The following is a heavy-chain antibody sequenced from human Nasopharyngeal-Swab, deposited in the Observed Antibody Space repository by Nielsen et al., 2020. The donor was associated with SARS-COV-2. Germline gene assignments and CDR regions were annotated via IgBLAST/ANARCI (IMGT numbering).Heavy chain of an antibody. CDR2: IKQDGSEQ. CDR3: ARVRGYCSGGACYVYYYMDV. J-gene: IGHJ6*03. D-gene: IGHD2-15*01. Sequence: WIRQPPGGGLEWVANIKQDGSEQFYVDSVKGRFTISRDNAKNSLYLQMNSLRAEDTAVYYCARVRGYCSGGACYVYYYMDVWGKGTTVTVSS. V-gene: IGHV3-7*01.